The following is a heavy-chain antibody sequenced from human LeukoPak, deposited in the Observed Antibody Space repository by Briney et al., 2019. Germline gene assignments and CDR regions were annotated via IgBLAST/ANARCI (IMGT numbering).Heavy chain of an antibody. CDR1: GYTFTGYY. V-gene: IGHV1-2*06. CDR2: TNPNSGGT. D-gene: IGHD2-2*01. J-gene: IGHJ6*03. Sequence: ASVKVSCKASGYTFTGYYMHWVRQAPGQGLEWMGRTNPNSGGTNYAQKFQGRVTMTRDTSISTAYMELSRLRSDDTAVYYCARQSLVNYYYYYMDVWGKGTTVTVSS. CDR3: ARQSLVNYYYYYMDV.